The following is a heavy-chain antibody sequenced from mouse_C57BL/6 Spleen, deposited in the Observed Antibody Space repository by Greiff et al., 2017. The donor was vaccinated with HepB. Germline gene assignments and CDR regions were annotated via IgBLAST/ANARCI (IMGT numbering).Heavy chain of an antibody. CDR1: GFTFSDFY. CDR3: ARDAGYEYDGGFAY. CDR2: SRNKANDYTT. V-gene: IGHV7-1*01. J-gene: IGHJ3*01. Sequence: EVKVVESGGGLVQSGRSLRLSCATSGFTFSDFYMEWVRQAPGKGLEWIAASRNKANDYTTEYSASVKGRFIDSRDTSQSILYLQMNALRAEDTAIYYCARDAGYEYDGGFAYWGQGTLVTVSA. D-gene: IGHD2-4*01.